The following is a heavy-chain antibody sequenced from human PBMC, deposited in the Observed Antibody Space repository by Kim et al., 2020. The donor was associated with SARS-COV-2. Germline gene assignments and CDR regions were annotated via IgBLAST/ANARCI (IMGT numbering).Heavy chain of an antibody. CDR2: IHHSGST. CDR3: ATSAATLFDY. Sequence: SETLSLTCGVSGASISSTNWWSWVRQPPGKGLEWIGEIHHSGSTNYNPSLKSRVAISVDKSKNQFSLKLSSVTAADTAVYYCATSAATLFDYWGQGTLVTVSS. J-gene: IGHJ4*02. CDR1: GASISSTNW. V-gene: IGHV4-4*02.